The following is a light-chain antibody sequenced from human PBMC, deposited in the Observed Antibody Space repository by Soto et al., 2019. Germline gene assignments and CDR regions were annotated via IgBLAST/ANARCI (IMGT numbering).Light chain of an antibody. CDR2: GAS. V-gene: IGKV3-20*01. CDR1: QTVPGNY. Sequence: EIVLTQSPATLSLSPGERATLSCRASQTVPGNYLAWLQHKPGQAPRLLIYGASTRATDIPDRFSGSGSGTDFTLTIARLEPEDFAVYYCHQYTSPPWTLGQGTKVETK. CDR3: HQYTSPPWT. J-gene: IGKJ1*01.